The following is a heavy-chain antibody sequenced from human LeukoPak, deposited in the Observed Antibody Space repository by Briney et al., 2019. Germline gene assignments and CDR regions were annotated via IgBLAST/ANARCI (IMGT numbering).Heavy chain of an antibody. CDR2: MHHSGST. CDR1: GGSIRSYY. Sequence: SETLSLTCTVSGGSIRSYYWSWIRQPPGKGLEWIGYMHHSGSTKHNPYLKNRVTISVDTSKSQFSLKLSSVTAADTAVYYCAIRAREQRDSSPGNWLDPWGQGTLVTVSS. CDR3: AIRAREQRDSSPGNWLDP. D-gene: IGHD1/OR15-1a*01. J-gene: IGHJ5*02. V-gene: IGHV4-59*08.